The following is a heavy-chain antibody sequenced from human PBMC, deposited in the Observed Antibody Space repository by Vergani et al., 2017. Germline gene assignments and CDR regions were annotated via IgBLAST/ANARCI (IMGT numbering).Heavy chain of an antibody. D-gene: IGHD2-15*01. Sequence: QLQLQESGPGLVKPSETLSLTCTVSGGSISSSSYYWSWIRQPPGKGLEWIGEINHSGSTNYNPSLKSRVTISVDTSKNQFSLKLSSVTAADTAVYYCARARYCSGGSCYYDYWGQGTLVTVSS. CDR2: INHSGST. J-gene: IGHJ4*02. CDR3: ARARYCSGGSCYYDY. CDR1: GGSISSSSYY. V-gene: IGHV4-39*07.